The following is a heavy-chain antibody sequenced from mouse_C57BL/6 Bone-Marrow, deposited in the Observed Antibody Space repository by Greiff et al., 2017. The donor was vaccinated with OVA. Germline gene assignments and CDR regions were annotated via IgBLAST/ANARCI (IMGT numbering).Heavy chain of an antibody. CDR1: GYTFTSYW. J-gene: IGHJ3*01. CDR3: ARQGARAWFAY. CDR2: IPPNSGST. Sequence: VQLQQPGAELVKPGASVKLSCKASGYTFTSYWMHWVKQRPGQGLEWIGMIPPNSGSTNYNEKFKSKATLTVDKSSSTAYMQLSSLTSEDSAVYYCARQGARAWFAYWGQGTLVTVSA. V-gene: IGHV1-64*01. D-gene: IGHD6-1*01.